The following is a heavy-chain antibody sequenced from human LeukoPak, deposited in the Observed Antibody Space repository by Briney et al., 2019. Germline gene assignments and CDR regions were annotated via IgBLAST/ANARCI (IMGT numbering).Heavy chain of an antibody. CDR1: VYTFTGYY. D-gene: IGHD3-22*01. V-gene: IGHV1-2*06. J-gene: IGHJ4*02. CDR2: INPNSGGT. Sequence: ASVKVSCKASVYTFTGYYMHWVRQAPGQGLEWMGRINPNSGGTNYAQKFQGRVTMTRDTSISTAYMELSRLRSDDTAVYYCARGSYYDSTGYLDWAQGTLVTVSS. CDR3: ARGSYYDSTGYLD.